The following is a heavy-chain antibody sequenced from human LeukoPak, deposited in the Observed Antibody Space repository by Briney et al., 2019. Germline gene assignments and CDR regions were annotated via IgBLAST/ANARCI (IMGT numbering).Heavy chain of an antibody. D-gene: IGHD6-13*01. Sequence: GGSLRLSCAASGFTFSTYSMNWVRQAPGKGLEWVSSISTSSSYIYYADSVKGRFTISRDNAKNSLYLQMNSLRAEDTAVYYCARDGSAIGAAGTVVYWGQGTLVTVSS. J-gene: IGHJ4*02. CDR3: ARDGSAIGAAGTVVY. CDR2: ISTSSSYI. V-gene: IGHV3-21*01. CDR1: GFTFSTYS.